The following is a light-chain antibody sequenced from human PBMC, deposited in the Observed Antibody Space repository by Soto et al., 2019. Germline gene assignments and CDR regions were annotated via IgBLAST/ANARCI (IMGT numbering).Light chain of an antibody. J-gene: IGKJ4*01. CDR3: QQYKQWPVA. V-gene: IGKV3-15*01. CDR1: HSVGSN. CDR2: GAS. Sequence: VMTQSPTTLSVSPGERATLSCRASHSVGSNLAWYQQNPGQAPRLLIYGASTRATGVPARFSGSGSATQFTLPISRLQSEDFGFYYCQQYKQWPVAFGGGTKVEIK.